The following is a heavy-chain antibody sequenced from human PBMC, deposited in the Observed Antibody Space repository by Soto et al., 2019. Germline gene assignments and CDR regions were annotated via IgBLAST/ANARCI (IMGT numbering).Heavy chain of an antibody. Sequence: SLTCSVGYGSGSSCSYYCSLIQKPPGKGLEWIGYIYYSGSTNYNPSLKSRVTISVDTSKNQFSLKLSSVTAADTAVYYCASQRGYSYGYTFYDYWGQGTSVTVSS. CDR3: ASQRGYSYGYTFYDY. CDR2: IYYSGST. CDR1: YGSGSSCSYY. V-gene: IGHV4-61*01. J-gene: IGHJ4*02. D-gene: IGHD5-18*01.